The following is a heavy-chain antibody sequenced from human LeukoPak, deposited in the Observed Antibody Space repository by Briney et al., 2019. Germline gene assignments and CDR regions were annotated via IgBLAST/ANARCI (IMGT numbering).Heavy chain of an antibody. D-gene: IGHD1-26*01. J-gene: IGHJ4*02. V-gene: IGHV4-59*01. Sequence: SETLSLTCTVSGGSISSYYWSWIQQPPGKGLEWIGYIYYSWSTNYNPSLKSRVTISVDTSKNQFSLKLSSVTAADTAVYYCARDSGSYGVFDYWGQGTLVTVSS. CDR2: IYYSWST. CDR1: GGSISSYY. CDR3: ARDSGSYGVFDY.